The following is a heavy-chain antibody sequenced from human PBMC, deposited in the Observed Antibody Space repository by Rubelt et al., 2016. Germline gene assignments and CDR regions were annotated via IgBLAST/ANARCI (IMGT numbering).Heavy chain of an antibody. CDR2: IFSGGST. J-gene: IGHJ5*01. CDR1: GDSVTTTSYY. CDR3: VRYASGHFDS. Sequence: QVQLQESGPGLVKPSEPLSLTCTVSGDSVTTTSYYWGWIRQPPGKGMEWIGGIFSGGSTYYNPSLKSRVTLSIDASKNQCSLRLTSVTAADTSLYYCVRYASGHFDSWGRGTLVTVSS. V-gene: IGHV4-39*01. D-gene: IGHD6-19*01.